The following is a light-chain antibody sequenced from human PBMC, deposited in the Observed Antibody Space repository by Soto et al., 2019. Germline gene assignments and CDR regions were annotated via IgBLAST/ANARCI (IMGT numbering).Light chain of an antibody. V-gene: IGKV3-15*01. CDR2: GAS. CDR1: QSVSRN. Sequence: EIVVTQSPDILSVSPGERATLSCRASQSVSRNVAWYQQKPGQAPTLLIYGASSRATGIPARFTGSGSGTELTLTISSLQSEDFAIYYCQEYSKWPLFTFGPGTKVDVK. CDR3: QEYSKWPLFT. J-gene: IGKJ3*01.